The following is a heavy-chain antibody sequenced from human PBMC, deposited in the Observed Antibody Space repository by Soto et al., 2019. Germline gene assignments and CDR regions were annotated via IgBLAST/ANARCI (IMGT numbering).Heavy chain of an antibody. CDR3: VRDNWNSY. CDR1: GFTFRNYW. CDR2: VTSDGSST. D-gene: IGHD1-1*01. V-gene: IGHV3-74*01. Sequence: EVQLVESGGGLVQPGGSLRLSCAASGFTFRNYWMHWVRQAPGKGLVWVSRVTSDGSSTNYADSVKARFTISRDNAKNTLYLQMNSLRAEDTAVYYCVRDNWNSYWGQGTLVTVSS. J-gene: IGHJ4*02.